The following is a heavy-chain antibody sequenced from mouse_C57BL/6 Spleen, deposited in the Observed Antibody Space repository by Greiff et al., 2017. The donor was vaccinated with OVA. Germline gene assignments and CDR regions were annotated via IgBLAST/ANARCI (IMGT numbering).Heavy chain of an antibody. CDR2: INYDGSST. Sequence: EVMLVESEGGLVQPGSSMKLSCTASGFTFSDYYMAWVRQVPEKGLEWVANINYDGSSTYYLDSLKSRFIISRDNAKNILYLQMSSLKSEDTATYYCARERGYDGYFDVWGTGTTVTVSS. CDR1: GFTFSDYY. V-gene: IGHV5-16*01. D-gene: IGHD2-2*01. CDR3: ARERGYDGYFDV. J-gene: IGHJ1*03.